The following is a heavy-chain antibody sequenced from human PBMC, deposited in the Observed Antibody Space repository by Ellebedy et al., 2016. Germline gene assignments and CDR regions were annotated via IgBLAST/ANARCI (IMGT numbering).Heavy chain of an antibody. CDR3: NSGNLGYYYIDG. CDR1: GFTIANYA. D-gene: IGHD1-7*01. V-gene: IGHV3-49*03. Sequence: GGSLTLSXTASGFTIANYAMSWFRQAQGKGLEWVGFIRSKAYGGTTEYAASLKTRFTISKDDSKTFVYLQRNSLKTEDTAVYYCNSGNLGYYYIDGWGRGTMVTVSS. J-gene: IGHJ6*03. CDR2: IRSKAYGGTT.